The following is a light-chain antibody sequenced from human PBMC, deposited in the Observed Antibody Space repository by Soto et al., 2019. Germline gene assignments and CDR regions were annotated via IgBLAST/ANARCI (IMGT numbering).Light chain of an antibody. V-gene: IGKV3-11*01. CDR2: DAS. J-gene: IGKJ4*01. Sequence: EIVLTQSPATLSLSPGERATLSCRASQSVSTYLAWYQQKPGQAPRLLIYDASSRATGIPARFSGSGSGTDFTLTISSLEPEDFAIYHCQQRSDWPLTFCGGTKVEIK. CDR1: QSVSTY. CDR3: QQRSDWPLT.